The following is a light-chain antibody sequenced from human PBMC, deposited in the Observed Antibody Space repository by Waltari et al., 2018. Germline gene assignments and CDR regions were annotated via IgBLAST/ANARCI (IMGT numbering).Light chain of an antibody. CDR1: QSVGSSY. Sequence: DIVLTQSPGTLSLSPGERATLSCRASQSVGSSYLAWYQQKPGQAPRLLIYGASSGATGVPDKFSGSGSGTDFTLTISRLEPEDFAVYYCQQYGSSSITFGQGTRLEIK. V-gene: IGKV3-20*01. CDR2: GAS. J-gene: IGKJ5*01. CDR3: QQYGSSSIT.